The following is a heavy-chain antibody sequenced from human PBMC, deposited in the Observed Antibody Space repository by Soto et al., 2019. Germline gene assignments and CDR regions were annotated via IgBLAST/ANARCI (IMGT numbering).Heavy chain of an antibody. J-gene: IGHJ3*02. Sequence: SETLSLTCAVYGGSFSGYYWSWIRQPPGKGLEWIGEINHSGSTNYNPSPKSRVTISVDTSKNQFSLKLSSVTAADTAVYYCARGSATINIPVADAFDIWGQGTMVTVSS. CDR3: ARGSATINIPVADAFDI. D-gene: IGHD2-2*02. V-gene: IGHV4-34*01. CDR1: GGSFSGYY. CDR2: INHSGST.